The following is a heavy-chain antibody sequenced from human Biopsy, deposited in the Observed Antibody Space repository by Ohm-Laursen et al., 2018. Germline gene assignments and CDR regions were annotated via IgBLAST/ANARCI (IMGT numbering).Heavy chain of an antibody. Sequence: VTLSLTWGVFGSTFSDYRWTWIRQPPGKGLEWIGQINQSGSTNYNPSLKSRVTISADASKYEFSLRLTSVTAADTAVYFCGNEVYGRDYWGLGARVTVSS. CDR2: INQSGST. J-gene: IGHJ4*02. CDR3: GNEVYGRDY. V-gene: IGHV4-34*08. D-gene: IGHD4-17*01. CDR1: GSTFSDYR.